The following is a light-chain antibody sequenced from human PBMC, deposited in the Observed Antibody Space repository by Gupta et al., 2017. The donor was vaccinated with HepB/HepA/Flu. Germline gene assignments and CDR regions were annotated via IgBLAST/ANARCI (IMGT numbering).Light chain of an antibody. J-gene: IGLJ2*01. CDR3: NSYTSSSTVI. CDR1: SSDVGAYNY. Sequence: QSALTQPASVPGSPGLAITISCTGTSSDVGAYNYVSWYQQHPDKAPKVIIFDVSNRPSGVSNRFSGSKSGNTASLTISGLQAEDEADYYCNSYTSSSTVIFGGGTKLTVL. V-gene: IGLV2-14*03. CDR2: DVS.